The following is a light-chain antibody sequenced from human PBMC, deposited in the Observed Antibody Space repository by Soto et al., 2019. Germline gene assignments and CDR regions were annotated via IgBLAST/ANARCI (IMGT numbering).Light chain of an antibody. CDR1: SSDVGGYNY. CDR3: SSYTSSSTGGYV. J-gene: IGLJ1*01. V-gene: IGLV2-14*01. CDR2: EVS. Sequence: QSALTQPASVSGSPGQLITISCAGTSSDVGGYNYVSWYQQHPGKAPKLLIYEVSNRPSGVSNRFSGSKSGNTASLTISGLQAEDEADYYCSSYTSSSTGGYVFGTGTKVTVL.